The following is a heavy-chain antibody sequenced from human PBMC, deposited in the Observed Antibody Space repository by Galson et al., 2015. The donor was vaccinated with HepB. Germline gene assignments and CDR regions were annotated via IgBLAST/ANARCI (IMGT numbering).Heavy chain of an antibody. CDR1: GFMFSNYW. V-gene: IGHV3-74*01. Sequence: SLRISCAASGFMFSNYWMHWVRQVPGKGLVWVSRISGDGGGTTYADSVKGRFTISRDNVKNTLDLQMNSLRAEDTAVYYCARVGAVAGRYFDYWGQGTLVTVSS. CDR2: ISGDGGGT. CDR3: ARVGAVAGRYFDY. D-gene: IGHD6-19*01. J-gene: IGHJ4*02.